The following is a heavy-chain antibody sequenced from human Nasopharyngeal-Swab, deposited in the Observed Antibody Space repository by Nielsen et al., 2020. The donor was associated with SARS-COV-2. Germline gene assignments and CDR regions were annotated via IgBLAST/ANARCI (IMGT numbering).Heavy chain of an antibody. CDR1: GGSISSYY. Sequence: SETLSLTCTVSGGSISSYYWSWIRQPPGKGLEWIGYIYYSGSTNYNPSLKSRVTISVDTSKNQFSLKLSSVTAADTAVYYCARTFYDFWSGYRYGMDVWGQGTTVTVSS. D-gene: IGHD3-3*01. CDR3: ARTFYDFWSGYRYGMDV. CDR2: IYYSGST. V-gene: IGHV4-59*01. J-gene: IGHJ6*02.